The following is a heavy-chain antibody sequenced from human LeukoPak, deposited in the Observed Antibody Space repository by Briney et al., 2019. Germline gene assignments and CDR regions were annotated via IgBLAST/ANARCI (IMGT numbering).Heavy chain of an antibody. J-gene: IGHJ6*03. V-gene: IGHV1-69*13. CDR1: GGTFSSYA. CDR2: IIPIFGTA. CDR3: AKDLQLWSPRGHYYMDV. D-gene: IGHD1-1*01. Sequence: GASVKVSCKASGGTFSSYAISWVRQAPGQGLEWMGGIIPIFGTANYAQKFQGRVTITADESTSTAYMELSSLRSEDTAVYYCAKDLQLWSPRGHYYMDVWGKGTTVTVSS.